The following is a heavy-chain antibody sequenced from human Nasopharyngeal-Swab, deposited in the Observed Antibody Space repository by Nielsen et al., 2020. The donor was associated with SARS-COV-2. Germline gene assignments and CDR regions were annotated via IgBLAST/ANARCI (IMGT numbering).Heavy chain of an antibody. Sequence: GESLKISCAASGFTFCSYGMHWVRQAPGKGLEWVAVISYDGSNKYYADSVKGRFTISRDNSKNTLYLQMNSLRAEDTAVYYCASLRFRGFRELGDYWGQGTLVTVSS. J-gene: IGHJ4*02. D-gene: IGHD7-27*01. CDR3: ASLRFRGFRELGDY. CDR1: GFTFCSYG. CDR2: ISYDGSNK. V-gene: IGHV3-30*03.